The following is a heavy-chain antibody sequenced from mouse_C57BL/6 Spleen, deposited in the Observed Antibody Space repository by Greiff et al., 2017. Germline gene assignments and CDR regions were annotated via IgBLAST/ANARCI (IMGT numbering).Heavy chain of an antibody. CDR2: IYPGSGNT. CDR1: GYSFTSYY. J-gene: IGHJ1*03. V-gene: IGHV1-66*01. CDR3: SSGDGYAWYFDV. D-gene: IGHD2-2*01. Sequence: QVQLQQSGPELVKPGASVKISCKASGYSFTSYYIHWVKQRPGPGLEWIGWIYPGSGNTKYDEKFKGKATLTADTSSSTAYMQLSSLTSEDSAVYYCSSGDGYAWYFDVWGTGTTVTVSS.